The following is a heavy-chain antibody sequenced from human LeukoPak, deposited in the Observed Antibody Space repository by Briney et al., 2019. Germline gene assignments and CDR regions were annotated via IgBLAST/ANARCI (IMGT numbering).Heavy chain of an antibody. J-gene: IGHJ5*02. Sequence: ASVKVSCKASGYTLTSYGISWVRQAPGQGLEWMGWISAYNGNTNYAQKLQGRITMTTDTSTSTAYMELRSLRSDDTAVYYCAREGGGDYVWGSYRYEDTWGQGTLVTVSS. CDR1: GYTLTSYG. CDR3: AREGGGDYVWGSYRYEDT. V-gene: IGHV1-18*01. CDR2: ISAYNGNT. D-gene: IGHD3-16*02.